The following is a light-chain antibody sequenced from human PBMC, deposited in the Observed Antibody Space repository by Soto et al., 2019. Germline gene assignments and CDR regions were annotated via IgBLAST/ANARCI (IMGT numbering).Light chain of an antibody. V-gene: IGLV2-23*01. CDR1: SSDVGGYNY. Sequence: SVLTQPASLSGSPGQSITISCTGTSSDVGGYNYASWYQQHPGKAPKLMIYDGSNRPSGVSNCFSGSKSGNTASLTISGLQAEDEADYYCCSYASSSTYVFGTGTKVTVL. CDR2: DGS. J-gene: IGLJ1*01. CDR3: CSYASSSTYV.